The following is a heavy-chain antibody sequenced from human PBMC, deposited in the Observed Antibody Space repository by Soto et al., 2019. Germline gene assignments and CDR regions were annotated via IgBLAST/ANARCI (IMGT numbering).Heavy chain of an antibody. V-gene: IGHV3-23*01. CDR2: ISGSGGST. D-gene: IGHD3-3*01. J-gene: IGHJ6*02. CDR3: AKAGRITIFGVVTFGMDV. CDR1: GFTFSSYA. Sequence: EVQLLESGGGLVQPGGSLRLSCAASGFTFSSYAMSWVRQAPGKGLEWVSAISGSGGSTYYADSVKGRFTISRDNSKNTLYLQMNSLRAEDTAVYYCAKAGRITIFGVVTFGMDVWGQGTTVTVSS.